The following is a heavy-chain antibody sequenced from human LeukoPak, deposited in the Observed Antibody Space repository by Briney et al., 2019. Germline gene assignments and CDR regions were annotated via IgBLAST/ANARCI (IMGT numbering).Heavy chain of an antibody. Sequence: GGSLRLSCAASGFTFSSYEMNWVRQAPGKGLEWVSAISGSGGSTYYADSVKGRFTISRDNSKNTLYLQMNSLRAEDTAVYYCAKNAVAAMVRGYFDYWGQGTLVTVSS. CDR2: ISGSGGST. D-gene: IGHD3-10*01. J-gene: IGHJ4*02. CDR1: GFTFSSYE. CDR3: AKNAVAAMVRGYFDY. V-gene: IGHV3-23*01.